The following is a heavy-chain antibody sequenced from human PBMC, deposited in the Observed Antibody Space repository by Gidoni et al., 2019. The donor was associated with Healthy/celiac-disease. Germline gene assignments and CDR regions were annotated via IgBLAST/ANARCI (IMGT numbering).Heavy chain of an antibody. J-gene: IGHJ4*02. D-gene: IGHD3-3*01. Sequence: EVQLVESGGGWVQPGGSLRLSGAASGFTVSSNYMSWVRQAPGKGLEWVSFIYSGGSTYYADSVKGRFTISRDNSKNTLYLQMNSLRAEDTAVYYCASTGDFWSGYPEGLDYWGQGTLVTVSS. CDR2: IYSGGST. CDR3: ASTGDFWSGYPEGLDY. CDR1: GFTVSSNY. V-gene: IGHV3-66*01.